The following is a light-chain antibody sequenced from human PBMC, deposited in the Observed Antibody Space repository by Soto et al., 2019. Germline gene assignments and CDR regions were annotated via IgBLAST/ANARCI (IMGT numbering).Light chain of an antibody. V-gene: IGLV2-23*01. CDR3: CSYAGSSGLV. CDR2: EGS. Sequence: QSALTQPASVSRSPGQSITISCTGTSSDVGSYNLVSWYQQHPGKAPKLIIYEGSKRPSGVSNRFSGSKSGNTASLTISGLQAEDEADYYCCSYAGSSGLVFGGGTKLTVL. J-gene: IGLJ2*01. CDR1: SSDVGSYNL.